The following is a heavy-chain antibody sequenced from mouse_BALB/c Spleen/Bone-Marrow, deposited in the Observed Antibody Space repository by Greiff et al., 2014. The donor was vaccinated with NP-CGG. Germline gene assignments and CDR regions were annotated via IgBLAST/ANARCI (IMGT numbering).Heavy chain of an antibody. Sequence: VQLQQSGAELARPGASVKLSCKASGYTFTSYWMQWVKQRPGQGLEWIGAIYPGDGDTRYTQKFKGKATLTADKSSSTAYMQLSSLASEDSAVYCCARRYGSSYCWYFDVWGAGTTVTVSS. J-gene: IGHJ1*01. V-gene: IGHV1-87*01. CDR1: GYTFTSYW. D-gene: IGHD1-1*01. CDR3: ARRYGSSYCWYFDV. CDR2: IYPGDGDT.